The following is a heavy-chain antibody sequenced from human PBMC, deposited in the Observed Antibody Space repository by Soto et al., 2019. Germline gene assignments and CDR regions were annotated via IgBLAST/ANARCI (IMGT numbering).Heavy chain of an antibody. CDR3: ARSSFCSGSSCHAGYYYGLDV. J-gene: IGHJ6*02. V-gene: IGHV4-59*01. Sequence: KPSGTLSLTCTVTGGSISSYYWSWIRQPPGKELEWIGYIYYSGSTTYNPSLKSRVTITVDTSKNQFSLKLNSVTAADTAVYYCARSSFCSGSSCHAGYYYGLDVWGQGTTVTVSS. CDR2: IYYSGST. CDR1: GGSISSYY. D-gene: IGHD2-2*01.